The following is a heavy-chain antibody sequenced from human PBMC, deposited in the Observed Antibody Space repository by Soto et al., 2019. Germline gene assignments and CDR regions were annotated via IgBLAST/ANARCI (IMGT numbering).Heavy chain of an antibody. CDR3: ATLPEASDTDYYYGMDV. V-gene: IGHV3-21*01. J-gene: IGHJ6*02. CDR2: ISSSSSYI. D-gene: IGHD1-26*01. CDR1: GFTFSSYS. Sequence: EVQLVESGGGLVKPGGSLRLSCAASGFTFSSYSMNWVRQAPGKGLEWVSSISSSSSYIYYADSVKGRFTISRDNAKNSLYLQMNSLRAEDTAVYYCATLPEASDTDYYYGMDVWGQGTTVTVSS.